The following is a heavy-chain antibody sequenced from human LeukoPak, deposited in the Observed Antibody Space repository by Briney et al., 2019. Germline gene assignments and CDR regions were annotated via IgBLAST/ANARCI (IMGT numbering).Heavy chain of an antibody. Sequence: KASETLSLTCAVYGGSFSGYYWSWIRQPPEKGLEWIGEINHSGSTNYNPSLKSRVTISVDTSKNQFSLKLSSVTAADTAVYYCARGSWHGDFDYWGKGTTVTVSS. CDR1: GGSFSGYY. D-gene: IGHD6-13*01. CDR2: INHSGST. J-gene: IGHJ4*03. V-gene: IGHV4-34*01. CDR3: ARGSWHGDFDY.